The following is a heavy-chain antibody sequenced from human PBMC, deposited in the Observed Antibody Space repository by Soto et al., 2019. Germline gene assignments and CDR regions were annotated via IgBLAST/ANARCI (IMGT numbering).Heavy chain of an antibody. J-gene: IGHJ6*02. CDR3: ARDDDSRYSGSYCYYYYGMDV. V-gene: IGHV1-46*01. CDR1: GYTFTSDY. CDR2: INPSGGST. Sequence: ASVKVPCKTSGYTFTSDYMHWVRQAPGQGLEWMGIINPSGGSTSYAQEFQGRVSMTRDTCTSTVYMELSSLRSEDTAVYYCARDDDSRYSGSYCYYYYGMDVWGQGTRVTVSS. D-gene: IGHD1-26*01.